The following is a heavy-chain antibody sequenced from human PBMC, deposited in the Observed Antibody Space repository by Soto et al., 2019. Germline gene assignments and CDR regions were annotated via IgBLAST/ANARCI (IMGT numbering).Heavy chain of an antibody. D-gene: IGHD2-21*02. J-gene: IGHJ5*02. Sequence: QVQLQESGPGLVKPSETLSLTCTVSGGSVSGGSFYWTWIRQPPGKALEWIGYIYYSRRTNYSHSLKSRATMSVDRSKNQDSRKVTSVTAADTAVYYCARAPVVTGMFDPWGQVTLVTVAS. CDR3: ARAPVVTGMFDP. CDR2: IYYSRRT. V-gene: IGHV4-61*01. CDR1: GGSVSGGSFY.